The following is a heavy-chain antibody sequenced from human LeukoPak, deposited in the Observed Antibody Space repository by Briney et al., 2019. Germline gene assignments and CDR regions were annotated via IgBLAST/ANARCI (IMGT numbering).Heavy chain of an antibody. CDR1: GGSFSGYY. V-gene: IGHV4-59*12. Sequence: SETLSLTCAVYGGSFSGYYWSWLRQPPGKGLEWIGYIYYSGSTYYNPSLKSRVTISVDRSKNQFSLRLSSVTAADTAVYYCARGGYYDSSGYYPLDYWGQGTLVTVSS. CDR3: ARGGYYDSSGYYPLDY. J-gene: IGHJ4*02. D-gene: IGHD3-22*01. CDR2: IYYSGST.